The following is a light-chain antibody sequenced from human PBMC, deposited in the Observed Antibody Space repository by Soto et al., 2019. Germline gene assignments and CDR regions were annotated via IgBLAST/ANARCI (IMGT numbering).Light chain of an antibody. CDR1: QSVNSGF. CDR2: DAS. CDR3: QQRSNWPPIT. J-gene: IGKJ5*01. Sequence: EFVLTQSPGTLSLSPGERATLSCRASQSVNSGFLAWYQQKPGQAPRLLIYDASNRATGIPARFSGSGSGTDFTLTISSLEPEDFAVYYCQQRSNWPPITFGQGTRLEIK. V-gene: IGKV3-11*01.